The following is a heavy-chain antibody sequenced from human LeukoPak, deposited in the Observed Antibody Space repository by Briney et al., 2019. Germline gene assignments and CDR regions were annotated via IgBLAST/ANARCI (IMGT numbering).Heavy chain of an antibody. CDR1: GGTSSSYA. CDR3: ARGLRGSGWLNAFDI. V-gene: IGHV1-69*05. CDR2: IIPIFGTA. J-gene: IGHJ3*02. Sequence: ASVKVSCKASGGTSSSYAISWVREAPGQGLEWMGGIIPIFGTANYAQKFQGRVTITTDESTSTAYMELSSLRSEDTAVYYCARGLRGSGWLNAFDIWGQGTMVTVSS. D-gene: IGHD6-19*01.